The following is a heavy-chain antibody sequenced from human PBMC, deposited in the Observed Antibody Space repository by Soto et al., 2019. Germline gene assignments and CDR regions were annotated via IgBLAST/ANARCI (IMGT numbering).Heavy chain of an antibody. CDR1: GFTFSSYA. CDR3: AKVDDGSGHYYDPFDY. V-gene: IGHV3-23*01. J-gene: IGHJ4*02. D-gene: IGHD3-22*01. CDR2: LTGSGGST. Sequence: EVPLLESGGGLVQPGGSLRLSCAASGFTFSSYAMSWVRQAPGKGLEWVSVLTGSGGSTYYADSVKGRFTISRDNSKKTLYLQMNSLRADDTAVYYCAKVDDGSGHYYDPFDYWGQGTLVMVSS.